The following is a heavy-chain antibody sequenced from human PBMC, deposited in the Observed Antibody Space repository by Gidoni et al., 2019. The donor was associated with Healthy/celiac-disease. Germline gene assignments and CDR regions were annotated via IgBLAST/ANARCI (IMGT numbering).Heavy chain of an antibody. Sequence: QVQLQQWGAGRLKPSETLSLTCAVYGGSFSGYYWSWIRQPPGKGLEWIGEINHSGSTNYNPSLKSRVTISVDTSKNQFSLKLSSVTAADTAVYYCARGFEGYYYYGMDVWGQGTTVTVSS. V-gene: IGHV4-34*01. J-gene: IGHJ6*02. CDR3: ARGFEGYYYYGMDV. CDR2: INHSGST. CDR1: GGSFSGYY.